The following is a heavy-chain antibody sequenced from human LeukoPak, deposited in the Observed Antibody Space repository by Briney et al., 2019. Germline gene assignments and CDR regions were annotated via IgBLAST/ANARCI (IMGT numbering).Heavy chain of an antibody. D-gene: IGHD3-22*01. CDR2: ISSSGSTI. CDR1: GFTFSSYE. Sequence: GGSLRLSCAASGFTFSSYEVNWVRQAPGKGLEWVSYISSSGSTIYYADSVKGRFTISRDNAKNSLYLQMNSLRAEDTAVYYCARGRHYDSSGNGEFDYWGQGTLVTVSS. J-gene: IGHJ4*02. CDR3: ARGRHYDSSGNGEFDY. V-gene: IGHV3-48*03.